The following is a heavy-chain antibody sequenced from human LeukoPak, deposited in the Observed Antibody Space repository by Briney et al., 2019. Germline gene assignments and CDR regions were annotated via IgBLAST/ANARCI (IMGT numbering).Heavy chain of an antibody. CDR2: INTDGSST. CDR1: GFAFSGYG. J-gene: IGHJ3*02. CDR3: ARKGNTFDI. D-gene: IGHD2/OR15-2a*01. V-gene: IGHV3-74*01. Sequence: SGGSLRLSCAASGFAFSGYGMHWVRQAPGKGLVWVSRINTDGSSTDYADSVKGRFTISRDNAKNTLYLQMNSLRAEDTAVYYCARKGNTFDIWGQGTMVTVSS.